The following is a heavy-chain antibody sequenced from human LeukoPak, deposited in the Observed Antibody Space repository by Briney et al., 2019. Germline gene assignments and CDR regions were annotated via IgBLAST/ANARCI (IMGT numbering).Heavy chain of an antibody. J-gene: IGHJ6*02. Sequence: GSLRLSCADSGFSLSRNDMHWVRQPTGGGLEGGSTISPAGKTYYSGSVKGRFTISRDNAKNSLFLQMNNLRAGDTAVYFCTSEESRGVYGMDVWGQGTTVTVSS. CDR1: GFSLSRND. CDR2: ISPAGKT. V-gene: IGHV3-13*01. CDR3: TSEESRGVYGMDV. D-gene: IGHD3-10*01.